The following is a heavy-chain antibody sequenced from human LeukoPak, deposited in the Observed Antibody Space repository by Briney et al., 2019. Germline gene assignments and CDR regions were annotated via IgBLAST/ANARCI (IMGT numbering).Heavy chain of an antibody. CDR3: ARGYYDSSGYYYFDY. CDR1: GGTFSSYA. CDR2: ITPMFRTA. Sequence: ASVKVSCKASGGTFSSYAISWVRQAPGQGLEWMGGITPMFRTAKYAQKFQGRVTITADESTSTAYMELSSLRSEDTAVYYCARGYYDSSGYYYFDYWGQGTLVTVSS. V-gene: IGHV1-69*13. J-gene: IGHJ4*02. D-gene: IGHD3-22*01.